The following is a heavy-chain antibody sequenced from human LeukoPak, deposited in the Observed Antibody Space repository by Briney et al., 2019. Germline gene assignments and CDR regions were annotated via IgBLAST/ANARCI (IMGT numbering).Heavy chain of an antibody. D-gene: IGHD1-26*01. CDR1: GGSISSSSYY. V-gene: IGHV4-39*07. J-gene: IGHJ6*03. Sequence: SETLSLTCTVSGGSISSSSYYWGWIRQPPGMGLEWIGSIYYTGNTYYNPSLKSRVTISVDTSKNQFSLKLSSVTAADTAVYYCARGGGVGYYDYYMDVWGKGATVTISS. CDR3: ARGGGVGYYDYYMDV. CDR2: IYYTGNT.